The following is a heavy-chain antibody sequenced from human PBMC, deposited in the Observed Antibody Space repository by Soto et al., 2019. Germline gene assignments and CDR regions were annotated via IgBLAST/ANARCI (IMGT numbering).Heavy chain of an antibody. D-gene: IGHD6-13*01. CDR3: ARVASSSWHYFDY. V-gene: IGHV4-34*01. Sequence: SETLSLTCAVYGGSFSGYYWSWIRQPPGKGLEWIGEINHSGSTNYNPSLKSRVTISVDTSKNQFSLKLSSVTAADTAVYYCARVASSSWHYFDYWGQGTLVTVSS. CDR1: GGSFSGYY. CDR2: INHSGST. J-gene: IGHJ4*02.